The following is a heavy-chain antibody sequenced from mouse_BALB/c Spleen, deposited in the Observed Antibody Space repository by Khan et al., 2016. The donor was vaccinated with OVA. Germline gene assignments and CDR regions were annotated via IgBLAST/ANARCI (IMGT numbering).Heavy chain of an antibody. Sequence: VQLQQSGAEFVKPGASVKLSCTASGFNIKDTYMHWVKQRPEQGLEWIGRIDPANGYAKYDPKFQGKATITADTSSNTAYLHLNSLTSEDTAVYSCARITDYDGSYWGQGTLVTVSA. J-gene: IGHJ3*01. D-gene: IGHD2-4*01. CDR3: ARITDYDGSY. CDR2: IDPANGYA. V-gene: IGHV14-3*02. CDR1: GFNIKDTY.